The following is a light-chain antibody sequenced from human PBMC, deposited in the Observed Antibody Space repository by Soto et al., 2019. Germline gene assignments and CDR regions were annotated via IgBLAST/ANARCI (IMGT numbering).Light chain of an antibody. J-gene: IGKJ3*01. CDR1: QNVSTY. V-gene: IGKV3-11*01. Sequence: EIVLTQSPPTLSFSPGERAPSSSRSLQNVSTYLAWYHRKPAQAPRLLIYDASNRATGIPARFSGSGSGTDFTLTISSLEPEDFAVYYCQQRTNWLTFGPGTKVDIK. CDR2: DAS. CDR3: QQRTNWLT.